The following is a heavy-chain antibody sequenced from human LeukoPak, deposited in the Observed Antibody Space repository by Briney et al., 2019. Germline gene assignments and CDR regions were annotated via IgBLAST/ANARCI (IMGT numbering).Heavy chain of an antibody. V-gene: IGHV4-39*07. CDR1: GGSISSSSYY. CDR2: IYYSGST. Sequence: SETLSLTCTVSGGSISSSSYYWGWIRQPPGKGLEWIGSIYYSGSTYYNPSLKSRVTISVDTSKNQFSLKLSSVTAADTAVYYCARDLEYCRGGSCYVNWFDPWGQGTLVTVSS. J-gene: IGHJ5*02. D-gene: IGHD2-15*01. CDR3: ARDLEYCRGGSCYVNWFDP.